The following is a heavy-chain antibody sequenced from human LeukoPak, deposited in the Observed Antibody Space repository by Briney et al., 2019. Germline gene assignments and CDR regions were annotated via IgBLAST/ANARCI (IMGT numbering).Heavy chain of an antibody. CDR2: ISAYNGNT. J-gene: IGHJ4*02. CDR3: ARDLMGDSSSWFSYFDY. CDR1: GYTFTSYG. Sequence: ASVKVSCKASGYTFTSYGISWVRQAPGQGLEWMGWISAYNGNTNYAQKLQGRVTMTTDTSTSTAYMELRSLRSDDTAVYYCARDLMGDSSSWFSYFDYWGQGTLVTVSS. V-gene: IGHV1-18*01. D-gene: IGHD6-13*01.